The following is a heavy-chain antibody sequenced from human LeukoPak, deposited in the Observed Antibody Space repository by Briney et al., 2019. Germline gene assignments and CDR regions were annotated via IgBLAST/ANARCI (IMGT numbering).Heavy chain of an antibody. CDR2: INHSGST. Sequence: SETLSLTCAVYGGSFSGYYWSWIRQPPGKGLEWIGEINHSGSTNYNPSLKSRVTISVDTSKNQFSLKLSFVTAADTAVYYCAASWKWSHYFDYWGQGTLVTVSS. J-gene: IGHJ4*02. CDR3: AASWKWSHYFDY. D-gene: IGHD2-15*01. CDR1: GGSFSGYY. V-gene: IGHV4-34*01.